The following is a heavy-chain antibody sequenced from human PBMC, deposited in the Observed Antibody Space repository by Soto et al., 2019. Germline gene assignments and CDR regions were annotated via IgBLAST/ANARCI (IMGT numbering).Heavy chain of an antibody. CDR1: GDSINRYS. D-gene: IGHD3-10*01. V-gene: IGHV4-4*07. CDR3: SRDMDSYAYGEGY. CDR2: VDSSXPT. Sequence: ETMSLTCRVSGDSINRYSRYAVRKPARKGVESMGRVDSSXPTDYNSFLNSRATISVETSKNQFSLKLISVTAADTAVYYCSRDMDSYAYGEGYWGHGIQVTVSS. J-gene: IGHJ4*01.